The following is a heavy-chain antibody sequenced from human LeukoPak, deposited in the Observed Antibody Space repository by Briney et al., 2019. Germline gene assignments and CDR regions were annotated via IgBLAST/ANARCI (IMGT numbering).Heavy chain of an antibody. CDR3: ARYYYGSGSSEYYYYYMDV. J-gene: IGHJ6*03. V-gene: IGHV4-30-4*02. Sequence: PSETLSLTCTVSGGSISSGDYYWSWIRQPPGKGLEWIGYIYYSGSTYYNPSLKSRVTISVDTSKNQFSLKLSSVTAADTAVYYCARYYYGSGSSEYYYYYMDVWGKGTTVTVSS. CDR1: GGSISSGDYY. CDR2: IYYSGST. D-gene: IGHD3-10*01.